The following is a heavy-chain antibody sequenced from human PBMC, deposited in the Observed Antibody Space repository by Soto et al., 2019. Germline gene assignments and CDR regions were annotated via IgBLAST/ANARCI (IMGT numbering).Heavy chain of an antibody. Sequence: GASVKVSCKASGYTFTSYGISWVRQAPGQGLECMGWISAYNGNTNYAQKLQGRVTMTTDTSTSTAYMELRSLRSGDTAVYYCVLDGSGSYYNVKDYYYGMDVWGQGTTVTVSS. CDR2: ISAYNGNT. J-gene: IGHJ6*02. D-gene: IGHD3-10*01. V-gene: IGHV1-18*01. CDR1: GYTFTSYG. CDR3: VLDGSGSYYNVKDYYYGMDV.